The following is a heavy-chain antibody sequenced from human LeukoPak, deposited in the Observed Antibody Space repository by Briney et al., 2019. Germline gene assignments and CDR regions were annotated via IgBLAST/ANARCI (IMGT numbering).Heavy chain of an antibody. V-gene: IGHV3-7*01. CDR3: ARVPGYSSSWYPIWADY. J-gene: IGHJ4*02. CDR1: GFTFSSYW. D-gene: IGHD6-13*01. Sequence: PGGSLRLSCAASGFTFSSYWMSWVRQAPGKGLEWVANIKQDGSEKYYVDSVKGRFTISRDNAKNSLYLQMNSLRAEDTAVYYCARVPGYSSSWYPIWADYWGQGTLVTVSS. CDR2: IKQDGSEK.